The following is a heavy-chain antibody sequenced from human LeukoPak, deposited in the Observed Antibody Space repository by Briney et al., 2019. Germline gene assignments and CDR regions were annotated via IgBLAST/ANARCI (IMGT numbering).Heavy chain of an antibody. CDR3: ARVVLGVYYFDY. Sequence: PSETLSLTCAVYGGSFSGYYWSWIRQPPGKGLEWIGYIYYSGSTNYNPSLKSRVTISVDTSKNQFSLKLSSVTAADTAVYYCARVVLGVYYFDYWGQGTLVTVSS. V-gene: IGHV4-59*01. CDR2: IYYSGST. CDR1: GGSFSGYY. D-gene: IGHD2-8*01. J-gene: IGHJ4*02.